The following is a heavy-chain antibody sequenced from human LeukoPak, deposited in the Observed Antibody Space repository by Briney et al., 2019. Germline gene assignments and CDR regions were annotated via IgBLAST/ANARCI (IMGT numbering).Heavy chain of an antibody. Sequence: AASVKVSCKASGYSFSIYGITWARQDPGQGLEYLGWISASDGTTNYAQKVQDRVTMTTDTSTSTAYLELRSLRSEDTAVYYCARCGAAVTTHFSHWGQGTLVTVSS. D-gene: IGHD4-17*01. CDR2: ISASDGTT. CDR1: GYSFSIYG. J-gene: IGHJ4*02. CDR3: ARCGAAVTTHFSH. V-gene: IGHV1-18*01.